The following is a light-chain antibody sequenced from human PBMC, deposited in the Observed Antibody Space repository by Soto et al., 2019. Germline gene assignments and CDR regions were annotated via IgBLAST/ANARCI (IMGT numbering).Light chain of an antibody. CDR3: ISYTDRQSYL. J-gene: IGLJ1*01. CDR2: AVS. V-gene: IGLV2-14*03. CDR1: SSDIGSYDH. Sequence: QSALTQPASVSGSPGQSITISCSGTSSDIGSYDHVAWYQQFPGKSPKLIIYAVSDRPSGVSVRFPGSKSGISASLTISGLQTEDEADYYCISYTDRQSYLFGTGTKVTVL.